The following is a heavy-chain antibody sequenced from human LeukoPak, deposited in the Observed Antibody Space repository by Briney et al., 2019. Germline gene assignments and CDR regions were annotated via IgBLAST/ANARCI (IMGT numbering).Heavy chain of an antibody. Sequence: PGGSLRLSCAASGFTFSSYGMNWVRQAPGKGLEWVAVISYDGGNKHYADSVKGRFTISRDNSKNTLYLQMNSLRAEDTAVYYCAKDPYGSGSYWIDYWGQGTLVTVSS. CDR2: ISYDGGNK. CDR3: AKDPYGSGSYWIDY. J-gene: IGHJ4*02. V-gene: IGHV3-30*18. D-gene: IGHD3-10*01. CDR1: GFTFSSYG.